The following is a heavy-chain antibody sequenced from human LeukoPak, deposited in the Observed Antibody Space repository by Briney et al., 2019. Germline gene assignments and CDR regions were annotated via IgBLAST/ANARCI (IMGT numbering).Heavy chain of an antibody. Sequence: PGGSLRLSCAASGFTFSSSWMNWVRQAPGKGLVWVSRINHDGSTTNYVDSVKGRFTISRDNAKNTLYLQMNSLRAEDTAVFYCVRDRFYAMDVWGQGTTVTVSS. J-gene: IGHJ6*02. CDR1: GFTFSSSW. CDR2: INHDGSTT. V-gene: IGHV3-74*01. CDR3: VRDRFYAMDV.